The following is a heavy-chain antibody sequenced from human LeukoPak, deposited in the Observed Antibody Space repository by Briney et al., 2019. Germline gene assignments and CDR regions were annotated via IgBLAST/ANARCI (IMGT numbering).Heavy chain of an antibody. CDR3: ARVQLVDYYYYSYMDV. CDR1: RFIFVDYG. V-gene: IGHV3-20*04. CDR2: INWNGGST. D-gene: IGHD6-6*01. Sequence: GGSLRLSCAAFRFIFVDYGMSWVRQAPGKGLEWGSGINWNGGSTVYADSVKGRFTISRDNAKNSLYLQMNSLRAEDTALYYCARVQLVDYYYYSYMDVWGKGTMVTVSS. J-gene: IGHJ6*03.